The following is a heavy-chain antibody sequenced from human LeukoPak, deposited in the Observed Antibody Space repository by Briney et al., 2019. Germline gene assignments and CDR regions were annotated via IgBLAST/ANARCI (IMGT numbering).Heavy chain of an antibody. CDR2: ISGSGGST. V-gene: IGHV3-23*01. D-gene: IGHD3-22*01. J-gene: IGHJ6*02. Sequence: GGSLRLSCAASGFTFSSYAMSWVRQAPGKGLEWVSAISGSGGSTYYADSVKGRFTISRDNSKNTLYLQMNSLRAEDTAVYYCAKSVIQPYYDSSGDYYYYYGMDVWGQGTTVTVSS. CDR3: AKSVIQPYYDSSGDYYYYYGMDV. CDR1: GFTFSSYA.